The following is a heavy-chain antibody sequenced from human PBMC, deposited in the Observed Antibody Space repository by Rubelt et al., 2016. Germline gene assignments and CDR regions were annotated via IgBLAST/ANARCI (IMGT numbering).Heavy chain of an antibody. Sequence: VEVVESGGGLVQPGGSLRLSCTGSGFTVSTNYMSWVRQLPGKGLEWVSVMYAGGGTEYTDSVRGRFTVSRDNSKDTVYLQMNSLRAEDTAVYYCAKDLRNTIHLGAFDIWGQGTMVTVSS. V-gene: IGHV3-66*01. CDR1: GFTVSTNY. D-gene: IGHD1/OR15-1a*01. J-gene: IGHJ3*02. CDR2: MYAGGGT. CDR3: AKDLRNTIHLGAFDI.